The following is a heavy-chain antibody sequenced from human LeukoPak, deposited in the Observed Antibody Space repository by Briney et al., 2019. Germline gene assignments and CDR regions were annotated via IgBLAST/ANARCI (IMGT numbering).Heavy chain of an antibody. V-gene: IGHV3-66*01. CDR1: GFTVSSNY. D-gene: IGHD3-22*01. CDR2: IYSGGST. CDR3: ARDYYDSSGYYSLF. Sequence: GESLRLSCAASGFTVSSNYMSWVRQAPGKGLEWVSVIYSGGSTYYADSVKGRFTISRDNSKNTLYLQMNSLRAEDTAVYYCARDYYDSSGYYSLFWGQGTLVTVSS. J-gene: IGHJ4*02.